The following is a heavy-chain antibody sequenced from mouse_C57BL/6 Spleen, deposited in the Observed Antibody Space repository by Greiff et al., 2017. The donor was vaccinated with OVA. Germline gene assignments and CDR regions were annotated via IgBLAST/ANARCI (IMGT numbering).Heavy chain of an antibody. CDR3: ARSPDGYPYYCDY. D-gene: IGHD2-3*01. CDR1: GFTFSDYG. V-gene: IGHV5-17*01. CDR2: ISSGSSTI. Sequence: EVKLVESGGGLVKPGGSLKLSCAAPGFTFSDYGMHWVRQAPEKGLEWVAYISSGSSTIYYADTVKGRFTISRDKAKNTLFLQMTSLRSEDTAMYYCARSPDGYPYYCDYGGQGTTLTVAS. J-gene: IGHJ2*01.